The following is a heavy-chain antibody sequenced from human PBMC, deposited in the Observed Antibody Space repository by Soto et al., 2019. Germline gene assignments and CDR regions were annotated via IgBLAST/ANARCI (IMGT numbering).Heavy chain of an antibody. CDR2: ISVSGGST. D-gene: IGHD4-17*01. J-gene: IGHJ6*03. Sequence: GGSLRLSCAASGFTFSSYAMSWVRQAPGKGLEWVSAISVSGGSTYYADSVKGRFTISRDNSKNTLYLQMNSLRAEDTAVYYCAKGTTVTQNPGYYYYYMDVWGKGTTVTVSS. CDR3: AKGTTVTQNPGYYYYYMDV. CDR1: GFTFSSYA. V-gene: IGHV3-23*01.